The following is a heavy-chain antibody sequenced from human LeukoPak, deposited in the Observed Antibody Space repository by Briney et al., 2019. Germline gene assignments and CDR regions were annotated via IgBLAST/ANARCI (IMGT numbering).Heavy chain of an antibody. D-gene: IGHD6-19*01. CDR1: GGSFSGYY. Sequence: PSETLSLTCAVYGGSFSGYYWSWIRQPPGKGLEWIGEINHSGSTNYNPSLKSRVTISVDTSKNQFSLKLSSMTAADTAVYYCARTSGYSSGWYLYYYMDGWGKGTTVTVSS. J-gene: IGHJ6*03. CDR3: ARTSGYSSGWYLYYYMDG. V-gene: IGHV4-34*01. CDR2: INHSGST.